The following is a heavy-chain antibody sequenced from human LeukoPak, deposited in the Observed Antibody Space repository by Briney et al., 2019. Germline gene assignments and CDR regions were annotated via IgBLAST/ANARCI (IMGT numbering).Heavy chain of an antibody. CDR2: INHSGTT. D-gene: IGHD1-20*01. J-gene: IGHJ6*04. V-gene: IGHV4-34*01. CDR3: ARGLNWNDGNYYYGMDV. Sequence: SETLSLTCAVYGGSFSGYYWSWIRQPPAKGLEWNGEINHSGTTKYNAPLKSRVTISVDMSKNQFSLKASSVTAADTAVYYCARGLNWNDGNYYYGMDVWGKGTTVTVSS. CDR1: GGSFSGYY.